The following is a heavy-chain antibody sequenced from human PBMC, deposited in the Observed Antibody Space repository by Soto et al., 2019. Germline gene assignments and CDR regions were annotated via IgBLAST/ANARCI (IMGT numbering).Heavy chain of an antibody. CDR2: ISISSSSI. CDR1: GFTFDSYD. V-gene: IGHV3-48*02. Sequence: GGSLRLSCSASGFTFDSYDMNWVRQAPGKGLEWVSYISISSSSIYYADSVKGRFTISRDNAKNSLYLQMNSLRDEDTAVYYCARGPPLFDPWGQGTLVTVLL. J-gene: IGHJ5*02. CDR3: ARGPPLFDP.